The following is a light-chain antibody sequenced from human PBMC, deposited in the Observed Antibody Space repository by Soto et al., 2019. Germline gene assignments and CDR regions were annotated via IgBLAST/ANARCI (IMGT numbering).Light chain of an antibody. V-gene: IGKV1-12*01. CDR1: QSISTW. CDR2: TAS. CDR3: QNYDSAPIT. J-gene: IGKJ5*01. Sequence: DIQMTQSPSSVSASEGDRVTITCRASQSISTWLAWYQQKPGTAPNLLIFTASYLQSGVPSRFSGSGSGTDFTLTINGLQPEDFATYYCQNYDSAPITFGHVARLEI.